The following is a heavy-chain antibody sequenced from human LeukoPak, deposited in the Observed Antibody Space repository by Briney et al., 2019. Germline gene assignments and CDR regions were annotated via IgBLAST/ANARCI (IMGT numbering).Heavy chain of an antibody. J-gene: IGHJ4*02. V-gene: IGHV4-59*01. CDR3: ARHSRRDGCNSPTFDY. D-gene: IGHD5-24*01. Sequence: PSETLSPSCTFSGASTSGYNWGGIRPPPGGGVGWIGIISNSGNTNYNPSLKSRVTISVDTSKNQFSLKLSSVTAADTAVYYCARHSRRDGCNSPTFDYWGQGTLVTVSS. CDR1: GASTSGYN. CDR2: ISNSGNT.